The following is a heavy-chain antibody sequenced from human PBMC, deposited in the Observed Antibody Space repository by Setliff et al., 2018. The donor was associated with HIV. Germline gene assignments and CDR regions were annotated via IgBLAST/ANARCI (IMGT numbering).Heavy chain of an antibody. CDR2: ISAYNGNT. CDR3: ARDSNMVAVAGSWRSGGGH. Sequence: ASVKVSCKASGYTFTSYGISWVRQAPGQGLEWMGWISAYNGNTNYAQKLQGRVTMTTDTSTSTAYMELRSLRSDDTAVYYCARDSNMVAVAGSWRSGGGHWGQGTLVTISS. CDR1: GYTFTSYG. J-gene: IGHJ4*02. V-gene: IGHV1-18*01. D-gene: IGHD6-19*01.